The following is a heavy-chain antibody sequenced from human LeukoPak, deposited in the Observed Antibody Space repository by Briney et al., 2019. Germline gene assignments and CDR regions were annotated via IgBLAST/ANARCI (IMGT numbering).Heavy chain of an antibody. J-gene: IGHJ5*02. CDR3: ARGRYALQQLVRGNWFDP. CDR2: ISSSSSTI. D-gene: IGHD6-13*01. V-gene: IGHV3-48*04. CDR1: GFTFSSYS. Sequence: GGSLRLSCAASGFTFSSYSMNWVRQAPGKGLEWVSYISSSSSTIYYADSVKGRFTISRDNAKNSLYLQMNSLRAEDTAVYYCARGRYALQQLVRGNWFDPWGQGTLVTVSS.